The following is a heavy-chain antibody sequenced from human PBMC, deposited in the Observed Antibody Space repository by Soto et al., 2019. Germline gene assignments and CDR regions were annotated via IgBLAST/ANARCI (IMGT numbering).Heavy chain of an antibody. V-gene: IGHV3-30*18. D-gene: IGHD1-7*01. CDR3: AKDLSGTTYYFDY. J-gene: IGHJ4*02. Sequence: PGGSLRLSCAASGLRFSNYGFHWVRQAPGKGLEWVASISKDGSTTYYADSVKGRFTISRDNSKNTLYLQMNSLRPEDTGVYFCAKDLSGTTYYFDYWGQGTLVTVSS. CDR2: ISKDGSTT. CDR1: GLRFSNYG.